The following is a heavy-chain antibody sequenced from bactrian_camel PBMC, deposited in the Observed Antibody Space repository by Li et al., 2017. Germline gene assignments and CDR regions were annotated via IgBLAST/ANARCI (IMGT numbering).Heavy chain of an antibody. CDR2: IADHNTT. J-gene: IGHJ4*01. CDR1: GYTFSRHD. D-gene: IGHD4*01. V-gene: IGHV3S53*01. Sequence: HVQLVESGGGLVQPGGSLRLSCAASGYTFSRHDMRWFRQAPGKQREGIASIADHNTTRYADSVKGRFTISQDKDTLYLQMNSLEPEDTAMYYCAADVIVGGMEPRCGLSTIATKSGLRGQGTQVTVS. CDR3: AADVIVGGMEPRCGLSTIATKSGL.